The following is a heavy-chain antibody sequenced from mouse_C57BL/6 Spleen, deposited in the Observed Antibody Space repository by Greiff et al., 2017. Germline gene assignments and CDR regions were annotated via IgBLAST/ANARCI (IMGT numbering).Heavy chain of an antibody. D-gene: IGHD2-3*01. V-gene: IGHV2-6*01. Sequence: QVQLQQSGPGLVAPSQSLSITCTVSGFSLTSYGVDWVRQSPGKGLEWLGVIWGVGSTNYNSALKSRLSISKDNSKSQVFLKMNSLQTDDTAMYYCASDDGRGFAYWGQGTLVTVSA. CDR3: ASDDGRGFAY. CDR2: IWGVGST. J-gene: IGHJ3*01. CDR1: GFSLTSYG.